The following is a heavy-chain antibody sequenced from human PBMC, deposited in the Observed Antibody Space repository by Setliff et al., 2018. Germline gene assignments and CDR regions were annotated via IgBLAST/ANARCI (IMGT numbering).Heavy chain of an antibody. Sequence: LRLSCAASGFTFDDYDMNWVRQAPGKGLEWVSSISHSNTYIYYADSVKGRFTISRDNATNSLYLQMNNLRAEDTAVYYCVRDSPYCVNGVCRGYWGQGTQVTVSS. V-gene: IGHV3-21*04. CDR2: ISHSNTYI. J-gene: IGHJ4*02. CDR3: VRDSPYCVNGVCRGY. CDR1: GFTFDDYD. D-gene: IGHD2-21*01.